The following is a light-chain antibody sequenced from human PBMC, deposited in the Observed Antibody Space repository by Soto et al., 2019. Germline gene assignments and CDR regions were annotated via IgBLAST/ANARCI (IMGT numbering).Light chain of an antibody. CDR2: AAS. CDR1: QSVAGSS. J-gene: IGKJ4*01. CDR3: QQYGSSHLT. Sequence: EIMLTQSPGTLSLSPGDRATLSCRASQSVAGSSLAWYQQKPAQAPRLLIYAASNRATGIPARFSGSGSWTDFSLIINGLEPEDFAVYFCQQYGSSHLTFGGGTKVDIK. V-gene: IGKV3-20*01.